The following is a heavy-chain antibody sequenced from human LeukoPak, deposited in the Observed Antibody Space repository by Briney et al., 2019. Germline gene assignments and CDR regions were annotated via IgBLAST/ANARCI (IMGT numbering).Heavy chain of an antibody. J-gene: IGHJ4*02. V-gene: IGHV4-38-2*02. Sequence: SETLSLTCTVSGYSISSGYYWGWIRQPPGKGLEWIGSIYHSGSTYYNPSLKSRVTISVDTSKNQFSLKLSSVTAADTAVYYCARESREQKNDLGDWGQGTLVTVSS. CDR3: ARESREQKNDLGD. CDR2: IYHSGST. D-gene: IGHD1-1*01. CDR1: GYSISSGYY.